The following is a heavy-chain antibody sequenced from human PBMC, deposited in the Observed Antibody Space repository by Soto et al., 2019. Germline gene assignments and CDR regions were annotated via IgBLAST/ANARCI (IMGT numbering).Heavy chain of an antibody. CDR3: ASVTTATVGCFDY. Sequence: VGSLRLSCAASGFTFSSYWMSWVRQAPGKGLEWVASIKQDGSEKYYVDSVKGRFTISRDNAKNSLYLQMNSLRAEDTAVYYCASVTTATVGCFDYWGQGTLVTVSS. D-gene: IGHD4-17*01. V-gene: IGHV3-7*03. CDR1: GFTFSSYW. CDR2: IKQDGSEK. J-gene: IGHJ4*02.